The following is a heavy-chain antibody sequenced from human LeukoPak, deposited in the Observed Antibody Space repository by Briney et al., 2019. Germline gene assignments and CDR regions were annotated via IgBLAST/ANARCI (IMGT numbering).Heavy chain of an antibody. Sequence: SGTLSLTCAVSGGSLTSSNWWSWVRQPPGKGLGWIGEIYHSGSTNYNPSLKSRVTISVDKSKNQFSLKLSSVTAADTAVYFCARHGRGDVEMATITVWGQGTLVTVAS. CDR3: ARHGRGDVEMATITV. V-gene: IGHV4-4*02. J-gene: IGHJ1*01. CDR2: IYHSGST. CDR1: GGSLTSSNW. D-gene: IGHD5-24*01.